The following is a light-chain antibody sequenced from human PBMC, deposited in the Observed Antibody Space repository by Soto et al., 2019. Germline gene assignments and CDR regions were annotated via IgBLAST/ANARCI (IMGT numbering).Light chain of an antibody. Sequence: GDRVTITCRASQSITNWLAWFQQKPGKAPKLLMYKASTLESGVPSRFSGSGSGTEFTLTISSLQPDDFGTYYCQHYNSDSGTFGQGTKVDI. CDR3: QHYNSDSGT. J-gene: IGKJ1*01. CDR1: QSITNW. V-gene: IGKV1-5*03. CDR2: KAS.